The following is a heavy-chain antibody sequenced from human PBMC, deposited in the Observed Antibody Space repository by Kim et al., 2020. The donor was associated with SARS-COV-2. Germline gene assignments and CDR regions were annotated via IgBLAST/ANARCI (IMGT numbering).Heavy chain of an antibody. Sequence: HYNPTLNSRVTISADTSKNQFSLKLTSMTAADTAVYPCVRHFWPAAGFFPWGQGTMVTASS. V-gene: IGHV4-39*01. D-gene: IGHD3-3*01. J-gene: IGHJ3*01. CDR3: VRHFWPAAGFFP.